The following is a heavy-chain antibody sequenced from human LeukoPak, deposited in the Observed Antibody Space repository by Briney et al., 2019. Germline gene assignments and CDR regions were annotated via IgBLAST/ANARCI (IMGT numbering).Heavy chain of an antibody. CDR3: AKDYVRDGYNYGVFQN. V-gene: IGHV3-43*02. Sequence: GGSLRLSCAASGXTFDEHAMHWVRQAPGKGLEWVSLISGDGGSTYYVVSVKGRFTISRDNSKNSLYLHMNSLTTEDTALYYCAKDYVRDGYNYGVFQNWGRGTLVTVSS. CDR1: GXTFDEHA. J-gene: IGHJ4*02. D-gene: IGHD5-24*01. CDR2: ISGDGGST.